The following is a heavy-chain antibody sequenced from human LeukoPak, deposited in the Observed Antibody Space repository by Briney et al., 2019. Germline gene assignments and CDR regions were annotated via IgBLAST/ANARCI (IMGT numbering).Heavy chain of an antibody. V-gene: IGHV4-39*01. J-gene: IGHJ5*02. CDR3: ARQVYYYDSSGLSWFDP. CDR2: IYYSGST. D-gene: IGHD3-22*01. Sequence: SETLSLTCTVSGGSISSSSYYWGWIRQPPGKGLEWIGSIYYSGSTYDNPSLKSRVTISVDTSKNQFSLKLSSVTAADTAVYYCARQVYYYDSSGLSWFDPWGQGTLVTVSS. CDR1: GGSISSSSYY.